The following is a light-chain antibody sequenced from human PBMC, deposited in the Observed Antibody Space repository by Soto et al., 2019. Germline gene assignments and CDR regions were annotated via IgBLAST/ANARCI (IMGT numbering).Light chain of an antibody. CDR2: SAS. V-gene: IGKV3-15*01. CDR1: QSVSSN. Sequence: EIVMTQSPATLSVSPGERATLSCRASQSVSSNLAWYQQKPGQAPRLLIYSASTRATRIPARFSGSGSGTEFTLTISSLQSEDFAVYYCQQYNNWPPTFGQGTKVEIK. J-gene: IGKJ1*01. CDR3: QQYNNWPPT.